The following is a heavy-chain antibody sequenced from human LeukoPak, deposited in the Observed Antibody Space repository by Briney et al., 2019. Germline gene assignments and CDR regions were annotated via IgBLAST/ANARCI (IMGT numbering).Heavy chain of an antibody. D-gene: IGHD3-3*01. CDR1: GGSISSGDYY. J-gene: IGHJ6*03. CDR3: ARGLGIIRHYYYYYYMDV. V-gene: IGHV4-30-4*08. Sequence: SETLSLTCTVSGGSISSGDYYWSWIRQPPGKGLEWIGYVYYSGSTYYNPSLKSRVTISVDTSKNQFSLKLSSVTAADTAVYYCARGLGIIRHYYYYYYMDVWGKGTTVTVSS. CDR2: VYYSGST.